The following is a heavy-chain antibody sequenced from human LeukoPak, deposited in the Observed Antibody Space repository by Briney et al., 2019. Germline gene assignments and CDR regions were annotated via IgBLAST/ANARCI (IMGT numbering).Heavy chain of an antibody. CDR1: GFASSSYW. CDR2: ISSSGTTI. Sequence: GGSLRLSCAVSGFASSSYWMHWVRQAPGKGLEWVSYISSSGTTIYYADSVMGRFTISRDNAKNSLYLQMNSLRAEDTAVYYCAELGITMIGGVWGKGTTVTISS. J-gene: IGHJ6*04. D-gene: IGHD3-10*02. CDR3: AELGITMIGGV. V-gene: IGHV3-48*04.